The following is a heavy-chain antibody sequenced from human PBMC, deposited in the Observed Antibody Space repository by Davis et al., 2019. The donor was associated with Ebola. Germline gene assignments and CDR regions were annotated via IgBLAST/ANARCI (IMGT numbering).Heavy chain of an antibody. Sequence: LKISCAASGFTFSSYEMNWVRQAPGKGLEWVSYISSSGSTIYYADSVKGRFTISRDNAKNSLYLQMNSLRAEDTAVYYCARGGSSGYYDAFDIWGQGTMVTVSS. CDR3: ARGGSSGYYDAFDI. CDR1: GFTFSSYE. CDR2: ISSSGSTI. J-gene: IGHJ3*02. V-gene: IGHV3-48*03. D-gene: IGHD3-22*01.